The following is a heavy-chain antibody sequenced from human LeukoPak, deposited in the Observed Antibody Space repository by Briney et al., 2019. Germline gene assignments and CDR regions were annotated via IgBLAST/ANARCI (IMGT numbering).Heavy chain of an antibody. CDR3: ARSIVAVAGQINYSYYMDV. V-gene: IGHV4-4*07. CDR1: GGSLSSYY. CDR2: IYTSGST. J-gene: IGHJ6*03. D-gene: IGHD6-19*01. Sequence: SETLSLTCTVSGGSLSSYYWSWIRQPAGKGLEWIGRIYTSGSTTYNPSLKSRVTMSVDTSMNQFSLKLSSVTAADTAVYYCARSIVAVAGQINYSYYMDVWGKGTTVTVSS.